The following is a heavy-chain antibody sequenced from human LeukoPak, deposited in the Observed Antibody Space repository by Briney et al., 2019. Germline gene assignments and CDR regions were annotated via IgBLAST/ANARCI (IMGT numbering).Heavy chain of an antibody. CDR2: IYHSGST. CDR3: ARDYYYYDSSGYSA. Sequence: GSLRLSCEASGFTFSNYSMNWVRQAPGKGLEWIGEIYHSGSTNYNPSLKSRVTISVDKSKNQFSLKLSSVTAADTAVYYCARDYYYYDSSGYSAWGQGTLVTVSS. V-gene: IGHV4-4*02. J-gene: IGHJ4*02. CDR1: GFTFSNYSM. D-gene: IGHD3-22*01.